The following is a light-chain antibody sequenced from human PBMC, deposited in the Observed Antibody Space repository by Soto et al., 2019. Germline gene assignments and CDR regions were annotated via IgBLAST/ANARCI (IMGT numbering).Light chain of an antibody. CDR3: HQYGSSPLT. V-gene: IGKV3-20*01. CDR1: QSIRSSS. Sequence: EIVLTQSPGTLSLSPGERATLSCRASQSIRSSSLAWYQQKPGQAPRLLIYGGSSRATGIPDRFSGGGSGTDFSLTISRLETEDFSVYDCHQYGSSPLTFGGGTKVEIK. J-gene: IGKJ4*01. CDR2: GGS.